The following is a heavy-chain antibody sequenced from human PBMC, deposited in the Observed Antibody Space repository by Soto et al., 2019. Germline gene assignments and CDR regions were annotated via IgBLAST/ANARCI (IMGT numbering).Heavy chain of an antibody. V-gene: IGHV1-8*01. CDR3: ARAPGGRLVTGDAFDI. D-gene: IGHD2-21*02. Sequence: GASVKVSCTACGYTFTRYDINWVRQATGQGLEWMGWMNPNSGNTGYAQKFQGRVTMTRNTSISTAYMELSSLRSEDTAVYYCARAPGGRLVTGDAFDIWGQGTMVTVSS. J-gene: IGHJ3*02. CDR2: MNPNSGNT. CDR1: GYTFTRYD.